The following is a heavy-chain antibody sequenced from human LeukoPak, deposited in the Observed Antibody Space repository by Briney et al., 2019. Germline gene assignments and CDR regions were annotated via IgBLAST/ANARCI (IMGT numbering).Heavy chain of an antibody. D-gene: IGHD3-22*01. CDR1: GGSISSYY. CDR3: ARQSISGSSLSYFDY. Sequence: KPSETLSLTCTVSGGSISSYYWSWIRQPPGKGLEWIGNIYDSGSTNYNPSLKSRVTISVDTSKNQCSFKLSSVTAADTAVYYCARQSISGSSLSYFDYWGQGTLVNVSS. J-gene: IGHJ4*02. V-gene: IGHV4-59*01. CDR2: IYDSGST.